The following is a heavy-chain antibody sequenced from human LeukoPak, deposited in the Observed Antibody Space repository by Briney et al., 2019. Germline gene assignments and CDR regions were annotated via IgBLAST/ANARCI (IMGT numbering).Heavy chain of an antibody. CDR1: GYTFTSYD. Sequence: ASVKDSCKASGYTFTSYDINWVRQATGQGLEWMGWMNPNSGNTGYAQKFQGRVTMTRSASINTAYMELSSLTSDDTAVYYCARSSVGARRRIDYWGQGTLVTVSS. CDR2: MNPNSGNT. D-gene: IGHD1-26*01. J-gene: IGHJ4*02. V-gene: IGHV1-8*01. CDR3: ARSSVGARRRIDY.